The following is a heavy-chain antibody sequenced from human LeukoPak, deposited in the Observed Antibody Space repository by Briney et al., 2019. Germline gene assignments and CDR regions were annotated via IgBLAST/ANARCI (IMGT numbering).Heavy chain of an antibody. J-gene: IGHJ5*02. D-gene: IGHD3-10*01. CDR1: GGPISSYY. CDR2: IYYSGST. V-gene: IGHV4-59*01. Sequence: TLSLTCTVSGGPISSYYWSWIRQPPGKGLEWIGYIYYSGSTNYKPSLKSRVTISVDTSKNQFSLKLSSVTAADTAVYYCARGGYYGSGNDFRFDPWGQGTLVTVSS. CDR3: ARGGYYGSGNDFRFDP.